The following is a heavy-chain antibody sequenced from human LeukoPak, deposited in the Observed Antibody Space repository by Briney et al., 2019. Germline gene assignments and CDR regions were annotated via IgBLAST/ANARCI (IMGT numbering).Heavy chain of an antibody. J-gene: IGHJ6*02. CDR2: IKQDGSEK. CDR1: GFTFSRYW. V-gene: IGHV3-7*01. CDR3: ARVGSRTIFGVIIDYGMDV. D-gene: IGHD3-3*01. Sequence: GGSLRLSCAASGFTFSRYWMSWVRQAPGKGLEWVAKIKQDGSEKYYVDSVKGRFTISRDNAKNSLYLQMNSLRAEDTAVYYCARVGSRTIFGVIIDYGMDVWGQGTTVTVSS.